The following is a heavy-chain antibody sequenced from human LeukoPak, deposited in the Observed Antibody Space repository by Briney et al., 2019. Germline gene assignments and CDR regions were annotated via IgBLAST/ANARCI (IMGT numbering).Heavy chain of an antibody. J-gene: IGHJ4*02. CDR3: ARDPKIGYCSGGTCYSHRYFDY. D-gene: IGHD2-15*01. V-gene: IGHV1-2*02. CDR1: GYTFTGYY. Sequence: ASVKVSCKASGYTFTGYYMHWVRQAPGQGLEWMGWINPNSGGTSYAQKFQGRVTMTRDTSIRTAYMELSRLRSDDTAVYYCARDPKIGYCSGGTCYSHRYFDYWGQGTLVTVSS. CDR2: INPNSGGT.